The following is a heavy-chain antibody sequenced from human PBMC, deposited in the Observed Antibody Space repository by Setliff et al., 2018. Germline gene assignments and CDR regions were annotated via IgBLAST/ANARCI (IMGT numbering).Heavy chain of an antibody. V-gene: IGHV5-51*01. CDR1: GYSFSNFW. D-gene: IGHD2-21*01. CDR3: ARRGERFFNWFDT. CDR2: IYPGNADT. J-gene: IGHJ5*02. Sequence: GESLKISCKGSGYSFSNFWIGWVRQTPGKGLEWVGIIYPGNADTRYSPSFQGQVTISTDTSINTAFLQWNNLKASDTAVYYCARRGERFFNWFDTWGQGTLVTVSS.